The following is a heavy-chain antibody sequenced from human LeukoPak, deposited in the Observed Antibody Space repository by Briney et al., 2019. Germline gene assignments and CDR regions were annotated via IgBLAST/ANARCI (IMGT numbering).Heavy chain of an antibody. J-gene: IGHJ4*02. Sequence: GASVKVSCKASGYTFTSYGISWVRQAPGQGLEWMGWISAYNGNTNYAQKLQGRVAMTTDTSTSTAYMELRSLRSDDTAVYYCARGKSPPVWAPSDYWGQGTLVTVSS. CDR1: GYTFTSYG. V-gene: IGHV1-18*01. CDR2: ISAYNGNT. D-gene: IGHD1-26*01. CDR3: ARGKSPPVWAPSDY.